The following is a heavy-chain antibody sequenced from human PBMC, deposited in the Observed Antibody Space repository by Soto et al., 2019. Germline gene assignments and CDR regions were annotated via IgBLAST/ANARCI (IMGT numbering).Heavy chain of an antibody. Sequence: QVQLVQSGAEVKKPGSSVKVSCKASGGTFSSYAISWVRQAPGQGLEWMGGIIPIFGTANYAQKFQGRVTFTGDKPTTTAYRALSSVGLEAGAGYSWARICVWGGARYWGQETLFPFS. J-gene: IGHJ4*02. V-gene: IGHV1-69*06. CDR1: GGTFSSYA. CDR2: IIPIFGTA. D-gene: IGHD2-21*01. CDR3: ARICVWGGARY.